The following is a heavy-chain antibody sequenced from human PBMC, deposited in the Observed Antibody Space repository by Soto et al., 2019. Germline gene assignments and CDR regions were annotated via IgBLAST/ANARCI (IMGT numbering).Heavy chain of an antibody. V-gene: IGHV4-39*01. CDR3: VRQPNRPMAGDY. J-gene: IGHJ4*02. D-gene: IGHD6-19*01. CDR1: GASISSPSYY. Sequence: SETLSLTCTVSGASISSPSYYWGWIRLSPGKGLEWLGSIYYSGTTHYNPSLKSRVSLSVDTSKMQFSLNLASVTAADTAVYYCVRQPNRPMAGDYSGQGAQVTVSS. CDR2: IYYSGTT.